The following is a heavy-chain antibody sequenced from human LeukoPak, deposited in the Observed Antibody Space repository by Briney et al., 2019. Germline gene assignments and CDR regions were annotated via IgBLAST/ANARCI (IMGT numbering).Heavy chain of an antibody. J-gene: IGHJ6*02. CDR1: GFTFDDYA. V-gene: IGHV3-9*01. D-gene: IGHD6-19*01. Sequence: GRSLRLSCAASGFTFDDYAMFWVRQAPGKGLELVSGISWNSKNIGYAASVKGRFTISRDNGKNSLYLQMNSLRAEDTAFYYCARGNRDSSGFYYYYGMDVWGQGTTVTVSS. CDR3: ARGNRDSSGFYYYYGMDV. CDR2: ISWNSKNI.